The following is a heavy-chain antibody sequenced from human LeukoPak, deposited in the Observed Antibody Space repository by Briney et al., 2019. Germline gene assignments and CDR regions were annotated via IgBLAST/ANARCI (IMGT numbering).Heavy chain of an antibody. D-gene: IGHD1-26*01. CDR3: ARRALYSGSYYYFDY. Sequence: ETLSLTGSVSGGSISSSSYDWGWSRQPPGKGREGIGSIYYSGTTYYNPSLKSPVTISVATSKNQFSLKLSSVTAADTAVYYCARRALYSGSYYYFDYWGQGTLVTVSS. V-gene: IGHV4-39*07. CDR1: GGSISSSSYD. J-gene: IGHJ4*02. CDR2: IYYSGTT.